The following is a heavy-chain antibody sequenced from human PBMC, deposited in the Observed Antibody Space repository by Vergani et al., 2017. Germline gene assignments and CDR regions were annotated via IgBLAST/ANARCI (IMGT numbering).Heavy chain of an antibody. Sequence: VQLVESGGGLVKPGGSLRLSCAASGFTFSDYYMSWIRQAPGKGLEWIGEINHSGSTNYNPSLKSRVTISVDTSKNQFSLKLSSVTAADTAVYYCARGGYKRTIFGVVTLPSGGMDVWGQGTTVTVSS. CDR3: ARGGYKRTIFGVVTLPSGGMDV. J-gene: IGHJ6*02. CDR2: INHSGST. CDR1: GFTFSDYY. D-gene: IGHD3-3*01. V-gene: IGHV4-34*01.